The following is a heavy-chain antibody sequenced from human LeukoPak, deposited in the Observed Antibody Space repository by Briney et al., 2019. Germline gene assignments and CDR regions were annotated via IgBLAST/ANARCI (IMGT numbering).Heavy chain of an antibody. CDR1: GGSISSSSYY. J-gene: IGHJ4*02. V-gene: IGHV4-39*07. CDR2: IYYSGST. D-gene: IGHD6-6*01. Sequence: SETLSLTCTVSGGSISSSSYYWGWIRQPPGKGLEWIGSIYYSGSTYYNPSLKSRVTISVDTSKNQFSLKLSSVTAADTVVYYCARMGPRYSSSSGLDYWGQGTLVTVSS. CDR3: ARMGPRYSSSSGLDY.